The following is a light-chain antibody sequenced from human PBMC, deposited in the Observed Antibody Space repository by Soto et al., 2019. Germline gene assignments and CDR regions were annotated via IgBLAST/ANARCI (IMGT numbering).Light chain of an antibody. CDR2: SNN. V-gene: IGLV1-44*01. Sequence: QSVLTQPPSSSGTPGQRVTISCSRSSSNIGSNTVNWYQQLPGTAPKLLSYSNNQRPSGVPDRFSGSKSGTSASLAISGLQSEDEADYYCAAWDDSLNGYVFGTGTKLTVL. CDR1: SSNIGSNT. CDR3: AAWDDSLNGYV. J-gene: IGLJ1*01.